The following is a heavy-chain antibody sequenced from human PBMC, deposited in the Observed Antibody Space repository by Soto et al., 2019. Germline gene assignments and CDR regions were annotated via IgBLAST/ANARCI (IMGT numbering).Heavy chain of an antibody. J-gene: IGHJ6*02. CDR1: GGTFSSYA. Sequence: QVQLVQSGAEVQKPGSSVKVSCKASGGTFSSYAISWVRQAPGQGLEWMGGIIPIFGTANYAQKFQGRVTITADESTSTAYMELSSLRSEDTAVYYCARAYCGGDCYSDYYYGMDVWGQGTTVTVSS. CDR2: IIPIFGTA. D-gene: IGHD2-21*02. CDR3: ARAYCGGDCYSDYYYGMDV. V-gene: IGHV1-69*01.